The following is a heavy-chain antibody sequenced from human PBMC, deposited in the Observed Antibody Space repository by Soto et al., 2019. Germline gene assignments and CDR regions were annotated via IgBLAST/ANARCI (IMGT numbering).Heavy chain of an antibody. V-gene: IGHV3-21*01. D-gene: IGHD1-20*01. Sequence: EVQLVESGGGLVKPGGSLRLSCAASGFTFSSYSMNWVRQAPGKGLEWVSSISSSSSYIYYADSVKGRFTISRDNARNSLYLQMNRLRAEDTAVYYCARDPEWGITGTTGYYGMDVWGQGTTVTVSS. CDR2: ISSSSSYI. J-gene: IGHJ6*02. CDR3: ARDPEWGITGTTGYYGMDV. CDR1: GFTFSSYS.